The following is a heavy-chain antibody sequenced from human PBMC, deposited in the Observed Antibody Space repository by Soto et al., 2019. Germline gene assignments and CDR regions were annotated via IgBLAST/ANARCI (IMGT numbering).Heavy chain of an antibody. V-gene: IGHV3-30*03. CDR3: APGRGYCSGGSCYRSPFDY. D-gene: IGHD2-15*01. CDR2: ISYDGSNK. CDR1: GFTFSSYG. Sequence: QVQLVESGGGVVQPGRSLRLSCAVSGFTFSSYGMHWVRQAPGKGLEWVAVISYDGSNKYYADSVKGRFTISRDNSKNPLYLQMNSLRAEDTAVYYCAPGRGYCSGGSCYRSPFDYWGQGTLVTVSS. J-gene: IGHJ4*02.